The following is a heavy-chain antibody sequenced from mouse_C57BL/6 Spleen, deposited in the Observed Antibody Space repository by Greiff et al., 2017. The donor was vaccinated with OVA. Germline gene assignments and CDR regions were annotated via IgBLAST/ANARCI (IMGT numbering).Heavy chain of an antibody. Sequence: QVQLQQPGAELVKPGASVKMSCTASGYTFTSYWITWVQQRPGQGLEWIGDIYPGSGSPNYNEKFKSKATLTVDTSSSTAYMQLSSLTSEDSAVYYCARNYDYFYYAMDYWGQGTSVTVSS. V-gene: IGHV1-55*01. CDR2: IYPGSGSP. D-gene: IGHD2-4*01. CDR1: GYTFTSYW. CDR3: ARNYDYFYYAMDY. J-gene: IGHJ4*01.